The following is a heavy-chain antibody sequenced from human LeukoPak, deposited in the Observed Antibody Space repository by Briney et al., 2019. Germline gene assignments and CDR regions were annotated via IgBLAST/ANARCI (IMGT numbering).Heavy chain of an antibody. CDR2: ISAYNGNT. CDR3: ARATMVRGVLLYSNFDY. CDR1: GYTFTSYG. V-gene: IGHV1-18*01. Sequence: GASVKVSCKASGYTFTSYGISWVRQAPGQGLEWMGWISAYNGNTNYAQKLQGRVTMTTDTSTSTAYMELSSLRSEDTAVYYCARATMVRGVLLYSNFDYWGQGTLVTVSS. J-gene: IGHJ4*02. D-gene: IGHD3-10*01.